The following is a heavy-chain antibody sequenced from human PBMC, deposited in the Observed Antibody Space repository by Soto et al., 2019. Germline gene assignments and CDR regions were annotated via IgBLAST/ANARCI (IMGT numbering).Heavy chain of an antibody. V-gene: IGHV3-64D*06. D-gene: IGHD5-12*01. CDR2: VRGNGDPP. Sequence: GGSLSLSCSASGFTFSSYAMHWVRQAPGKRLEYVSGVRGNGDPPFYADSVKGRFTISIDNSKNTLYLQMSSLSADDTAVYYCVKSRGGNNFDFFDWGQGALVTVSS. CDR3: VKSRGGNNFDFFD. CDR1: GFTFSSYA. J-gene: IGHJ4*02.